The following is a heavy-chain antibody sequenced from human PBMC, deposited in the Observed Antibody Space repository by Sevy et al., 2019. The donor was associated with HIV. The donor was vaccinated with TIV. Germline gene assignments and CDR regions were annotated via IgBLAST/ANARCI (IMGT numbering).Heavy chain of an antibody. CDR3: AGENARGRGYS. CDR2: IYYNGNT. V-gene: IGHV4-59*08. CDR1: GGSITSLY. Sequence: SETLSLTCTVSGGSITSLYSGWIRQPPGKGLEWIANIYYNGNTNYNPSLKSRVTISLDTSKNQFSLRLSSVTAADTAIYYCAGENARGRGYSWGQGTLVTVSS. J-gene: IGHJ4*02. D-gene: IGHD3-10*01.